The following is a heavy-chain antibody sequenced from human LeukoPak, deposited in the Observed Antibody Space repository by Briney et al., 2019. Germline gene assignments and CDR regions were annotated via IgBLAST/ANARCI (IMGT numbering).Heavy chain of an antibody. D-gene: IGHD4-17*01. CDR3: ARGVYGDYPINPFDY. Sequence: GASVKVSCKASGYTFTSYYMHWVRQAPGQGLEWMGIINPSGGSTGYAQKFQGRVTMTRDTSTSTVYMELSSLRSEDTAVYYCARGVYGDYPINPFDYWGQGTLVTVSS. CDR2: INPSGGST. CDR1: GYTFTSYY. V-gene: IGHV1-46*01. J-gene: IGHJ4*02.